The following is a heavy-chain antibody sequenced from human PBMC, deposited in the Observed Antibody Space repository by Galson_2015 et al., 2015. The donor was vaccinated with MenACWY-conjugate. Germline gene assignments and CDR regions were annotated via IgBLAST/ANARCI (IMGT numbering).Heavy chain of an antibody. Sequence: SLRLSCAASGFTFRSYAMGWARRAPGKGLEWVSSISGSGDNTYYTDSVKGRFTISRDNSKNALYLQMNTLRAEDTAIYYCAKGGDGYYGRPFDYWGQGTLVTVSS. V-gene: IGHV3-23*01. CDR3: AKGGDGYYGRPFDY. D-gene: IGHD2/OR15-2a*01. CDR2: ISGSGDNT. CDR1: GFTFRSYA. J-gene: IGHJ4*02.